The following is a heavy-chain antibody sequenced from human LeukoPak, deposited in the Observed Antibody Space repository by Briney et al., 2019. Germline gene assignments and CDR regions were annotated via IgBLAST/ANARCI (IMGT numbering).Heavy chain of an antibody. CDR1: GGSISSSSYY. Sequence: PSETLSLTCTVSGGSISSSSYYWGWIRQPPGKGLEWIGSIYYSGSTYYNPSLKSRVTISVDTSKNQFSLKLSSVTAADTAVYYCARVEGTTWDWYFDLWGRGTLVTVSS. D-gene: IGHD4-17*01. J-gene: IGHJ2*01. V-gene: IGHV4-39*07. CDR2: IYYSGST. CDR3: ARVEGTTWDWYFDL.